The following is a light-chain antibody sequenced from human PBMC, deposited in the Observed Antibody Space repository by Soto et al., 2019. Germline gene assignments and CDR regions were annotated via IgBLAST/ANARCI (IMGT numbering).Light chain of an antibody. V-gene: IGLV2-8*01. J-gene: IGLJ1*01. Sequence: QSALTQPPSASGSPGQSVTISCTGTSSDVGGYNFVSWYQQHPGKAPKLMIYEVSKRPSGVPDRFSGSKSDYTASLTVSGLQAEDEADYYCSSYAGRNHYVFGAGTKLTVL. CDR1: SSDVGGYNF. CDR3: SSYAGRNHYV. CDR2: EVS.